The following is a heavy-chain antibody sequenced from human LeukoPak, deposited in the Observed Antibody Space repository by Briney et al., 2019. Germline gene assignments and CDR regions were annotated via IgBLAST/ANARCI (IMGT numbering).Heavy chain of an antibody. CDR2: ISRGGSTI. CDR3: VRSGSGGPFDY. CDR1: GFTFSDYY. D-gene: IGHD3-10*01. J-gene: IGHJ4*02. V-gene: IGHV3-11*01. Sequence: PGGSLRLSCAASGFTFSDYYMTWIRQAPGKGLEWVSYISRGGSTIYYADSVEGRFTISRDNAKNSLYLQMNSLRVEDTAVYYCVRSGSGGPFDYWGQGTLVTVSS.